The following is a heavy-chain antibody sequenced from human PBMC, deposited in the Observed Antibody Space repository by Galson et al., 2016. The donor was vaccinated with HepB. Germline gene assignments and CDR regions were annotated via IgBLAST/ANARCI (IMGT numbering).Heavy chain of an antibody. J-gene: IGHJ4*02. Sequence: SLRLSCAASGFTFHDYAMNWVRQAPGKGLEWVSHISWNSGTTAYADSVRGRFTISRDNAKNSLFLQMNSLRDEDTAIYYCATSREYYFESWGQGALVTVSS. CDR3: ATSREYYFES. CDR1: GFTFHDYA. V-gene: IGHV3-9*01. CDR2: ISWNSGTT. D-gene: IGHD3-10*01.